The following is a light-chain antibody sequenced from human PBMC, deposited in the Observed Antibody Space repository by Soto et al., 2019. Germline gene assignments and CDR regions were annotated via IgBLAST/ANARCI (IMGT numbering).Light chain of an antibody. CDR3: LQDYNYPWT. CDR2: AAS. J-gene: IGKJ1*01. Sequence: AIQMTQSPSSLSASVGDRVTITCRASQGIRHDLGWYQQKPGKAPKLLIYAASSLQSGVPPRFSGSGSGTDFTLTISSLQPEDFATYYCLQDYNYPWTFGQGTKVEIK. V-gene: IGKV1-6*01. CDR1: QGIRHD.